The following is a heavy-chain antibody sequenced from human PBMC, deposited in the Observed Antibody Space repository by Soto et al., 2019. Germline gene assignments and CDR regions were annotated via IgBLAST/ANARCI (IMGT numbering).Heavy chain of an antibody. CDR1: GFTFDDYA. Sequence: LSLSFAASGFTFDDYAMHWVRQVPGKGLEWVSGINWNSGSIGYADSVKGRFAISRDNAKNSLHLQMNSLRAEDTAFYYCVKDESINWYSGHFRHWGQGTLVTVSS. CDR2: INWNSGSI. CDR3: VKDESINWYSGHFRH. J-gene: IGHJ1*01. D-gene: IGHD6-13*01. V-gene: IGHV3-9*01.